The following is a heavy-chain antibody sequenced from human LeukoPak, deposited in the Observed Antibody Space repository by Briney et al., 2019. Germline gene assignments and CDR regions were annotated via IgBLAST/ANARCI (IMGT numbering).Heavy chain of an antibody. V-gene: IGHV4-59*08. Sequence: TSETLSLTCTVPGGSISSYYWSWIRQPPGEGLEWIAYIYYTGRTNYNPSLKSRVTISVDTSENQLSLELTSVTAADTAVYFCARLVTSYDILTGYSYYFDSWGQGTLVTVSS. J-gene: IGHJ4*02. CDR3: ARLVTSYDILTGYSYYFDS. CDR2: IYYTGRT. D-gene: IGHD3-9*01. CDR1: GGSISSYY.